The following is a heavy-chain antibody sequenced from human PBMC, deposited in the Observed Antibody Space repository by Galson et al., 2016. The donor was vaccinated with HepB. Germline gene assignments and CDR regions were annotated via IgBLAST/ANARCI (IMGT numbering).Heavy chain of an antibody. CDR2: ISGSGGST. V-gene: IGHV3-23*01. J-gene: IGHJ4*02. CDR3: AKDEGWAAAGRYYFDY. Sequence: SLRLSCAASGFTFSKYAMSWVRQAPGKGLEWVSGISGSGGSTYYADSVKGRFTISRDNSKNTLFLQMNSLRAEDTAVYYCAKDEGWAAAGRYYFDYWGQGTLVTVSS. D-gene: IGHD6-13*01. CDR1: GFTFSKYA.